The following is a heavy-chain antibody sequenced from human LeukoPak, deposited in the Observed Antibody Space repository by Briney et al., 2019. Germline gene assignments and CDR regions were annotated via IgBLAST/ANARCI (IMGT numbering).Heavy chain of an antibody. CDR2: IDISGST. D-gene: IGHD3-3*01. CDR3: AREIEQQRIPVFGVVILTLFDP. Sequence: SETLSLTCTVSGDSLSSGSYYWGWVRQPAGRGLEWIGRIDISGSTNYNPSLKSRVTISVDTSNNQFSLQLSSVTAADPAVYYCAREIEQQRIPVFGVVILTLFDPWGQGTLVTVSS. V-gene: IGHV4-61*02. J-gene: IGHJ5*02. CDR1: GDSLSSGSYY.